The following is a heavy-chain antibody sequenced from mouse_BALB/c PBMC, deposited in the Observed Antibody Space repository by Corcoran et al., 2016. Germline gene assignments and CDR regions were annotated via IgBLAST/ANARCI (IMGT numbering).Heavy chain of an antibody. J-gene: IGHJ2*01. D-gene: IGHD2-14*01. CDR1: GFSLSTSGMG. Sequence: QVTLKESGPGILQPSQTLSLTCSFSGFSLSTSGMGVSWIRQPSGKGLEWLAHIYWDDDKRYNPSLKSRLTISKDTSRNQVFLKITSVDTADTATYYWSRWDYRYHYFDYWGQGTTLTVSS. CDR3: SRWDYRYHYFDY. V-gene: IGHV8-12*01. CDR2: IYWDDDK.